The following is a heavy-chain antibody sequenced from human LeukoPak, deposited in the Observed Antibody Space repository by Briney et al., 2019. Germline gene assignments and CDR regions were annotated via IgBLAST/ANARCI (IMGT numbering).Heavy chain of an antibody. CDR1: GYNFIVYY. CDR2: VDPRTGDT. D-gene: IGHD2-15*01. Sequence: ASVKVSCKASGYNFIVYYIHWLRQAPGHGLEWMGWVDPRTGDTHYAQQFRDRLTLTRDTSSSTAYMDLSRLTSDDTATYFCAKDWEMRYWQGGFDSWGQGTLLTVSS. J-gene: IGHJ4*02. CDR3: AKDWEMRYWQGGFDS. V-gene: IGHV1-2*02.